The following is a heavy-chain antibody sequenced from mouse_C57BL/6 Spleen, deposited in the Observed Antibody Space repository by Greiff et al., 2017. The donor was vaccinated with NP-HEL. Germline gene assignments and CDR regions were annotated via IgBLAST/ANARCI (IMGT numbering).Heavy chain of an antibody. CDR1: GFNIKDDY. Sequence: VQLQQSGAELVRPGASVKLSCTASGFNIKDDYMHWVKQRPEQGLEWIGWIDPENGDTEYASKFQGKATITADTTSNTAYLQLSSLTSEDTAVYSCTTGSSYTENYFDYWGQGTTLTVSS. V-gene: IGHV14-4*01. CDR3: TTGSSYTENYFDY. CDR2: IDPENGDT. J-gene: IGHJ2*01. D-gene: IGHD1-1*01.